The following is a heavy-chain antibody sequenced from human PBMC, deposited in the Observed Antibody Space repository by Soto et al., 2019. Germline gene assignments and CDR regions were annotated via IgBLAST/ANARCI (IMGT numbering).Heavy chain of an antibody. CDR2: VYYSGST. V-gene: IGHV4-59*08. J-gene: IGHJ6*02. CDR3: ARSMVRGVINHYYGMDV. D-gene: IGHD3-10*01. CDR1: GGSISSYY. Sequence: QVQLQESGPGLVKPSETLSLTCTVSGGSISSYYWSWIRQPPGKGLEWIGYVYYSGSTNYNPSLKGRVTISVDTSKNQFSLKLSSVTAADTAVYYCARSMVRGVINHYYGMDVWGQGTTVTVSS.